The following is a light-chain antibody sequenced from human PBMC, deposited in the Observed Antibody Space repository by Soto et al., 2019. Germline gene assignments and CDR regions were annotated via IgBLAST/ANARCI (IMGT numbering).Light chain of an antibody. Sequence: EIVLTQSPGTLSLSPGQRATLSCRASQSVSSSFLAWYQHKHGQAPRLLIFGSGSRATGTPDRFSGTGSRTDFTLIINRLEPEDFAVYYCQQYSSTPHTFGQGTKLEIK. J-gene: IGKJ2*01. CDR2: GSG. CDR1: QSVSSSF. V-gene: IGKV3-20*01. CDR3: QQYSSTPHT.